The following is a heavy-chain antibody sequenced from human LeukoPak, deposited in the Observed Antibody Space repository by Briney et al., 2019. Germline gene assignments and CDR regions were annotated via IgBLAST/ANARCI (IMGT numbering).Heavy chain of an antibody. CDR1: GFTVSSNY. V-gene: IGHV3-53*01. D-gene: IGHD1-26*01. Sequence: GGSLRLSCAASGFTVSSNYMSWVRQAPGKGLEWVSVLYSGGNTYYADSVKGRFTISRDNSKNSLFLQMNNLRAEDTAVYYCSKRGAYYFDYWGQGTLVTVSS. CDR3: SKRGAYYFDY. CDR2: LYSGGNT. J-gene: IGHJ4*02.